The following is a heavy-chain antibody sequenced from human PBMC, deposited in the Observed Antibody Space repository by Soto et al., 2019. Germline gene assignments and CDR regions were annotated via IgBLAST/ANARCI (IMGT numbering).Heavy chain of an antibody. CDR3: MRDAGVWGQRLEDASSNWFDP. Sequence: QVQLVQSGTEVKKPGASVQVSCKASGYTFSSYGISWVRQAPGQGLEWMGWISGYNGNTNYAEKFQGRITVTTDTSTNTASMELRSLRFDDTAVYYCMRDAGVWGQRLEDASSNWFDPWGQGTQVTVSS. CDR1: GYTFSSYG. CDR2: ISGYNGNT. V-gene: IGHV1-18*04. J-gene: IGHJ5*02. D-gene: IGHD6-19*01.